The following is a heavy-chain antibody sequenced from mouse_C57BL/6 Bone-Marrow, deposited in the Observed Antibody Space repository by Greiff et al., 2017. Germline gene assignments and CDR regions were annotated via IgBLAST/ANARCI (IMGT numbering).Heavy chain of an antibody. D-gene: IGHD2-4*01. CDR2: IYPGSGST. Sequence: QVQLKQPGAELVKPGASVKMSCKASGYTFTSYWITWVKQRPGQGLEWIGDIYPGSGSTNYNEKFKSKATLTVDTSSSTAYMQLSSLTYEDSAVYYCAIWDDYHYYAIDYWGQGTSVTVSS. V-gene: IGHV1-55*01. CDR3: AIWDDYHYYAIDY. CDR1: GYTFTSYW. J-gene: IGHJ4*01.